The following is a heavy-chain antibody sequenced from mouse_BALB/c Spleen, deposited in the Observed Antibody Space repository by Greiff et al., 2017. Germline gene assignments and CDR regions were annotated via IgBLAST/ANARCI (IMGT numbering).Heavy chain of an antibody. V-gene: IGHV5-17*02. Sequence: EVQRVESGGGLVQPGGSRKLSCAASGFTFSSFGMHWVRQAPEKGLEWVAYISSGSSTIYYADTVKGRFTISRDNPKNTLFLQMTSLRSEDTAMYYCARYYGNALDYWGQGTTLTVSS. CDR1: GFTFSSFG. CDR2: ISSGSSTI. J-gene: IGHJ2*01. CDR3: ARYYGNALDY. D-gene: IGHD2-1*01.